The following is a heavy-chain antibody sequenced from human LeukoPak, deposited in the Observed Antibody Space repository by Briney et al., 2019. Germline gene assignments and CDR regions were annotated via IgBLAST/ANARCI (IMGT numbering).Heavy chain of an antibody. CDR1: GGSFSGYY. J-gene: IGHJ3*02. CDR3: AITTPDAFDI. CDR2: INHSGST. D-gene: IGHD2-15*01. Sequence: PSETLSLTCAVYGGSFSGYYWSWIRQPPGKGLEWIGEINHSGSTNYNPTLKSRVTISVDTSKNQFSLKLSSVTAADTAVYYCAITTPDAFDIWGQGTMVTVS. V-gene: IGHV4-34*01.